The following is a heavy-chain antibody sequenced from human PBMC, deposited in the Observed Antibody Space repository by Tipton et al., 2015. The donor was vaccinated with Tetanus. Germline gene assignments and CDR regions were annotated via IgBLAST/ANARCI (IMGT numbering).Heavy chain of an antibody. CDR1: GDSLRTGDRN. CDR2: VSSSGST. Sequence: TLSLTCTVSGDSLRTGDRNWSWIRQPPGKGLEWLAYVSSSGSTNSDYFLKSRITISRDTSTNQYFLKLSSVTPADTAVYFCARANYEFSMKGPFDSWGQGLMVVVSA. CDR3: ARANYEFSMKGPFDS. J-gene: IGHJ4*02. V-gene: IGHV4-61*08. D-gene: IGHD3-3*01.